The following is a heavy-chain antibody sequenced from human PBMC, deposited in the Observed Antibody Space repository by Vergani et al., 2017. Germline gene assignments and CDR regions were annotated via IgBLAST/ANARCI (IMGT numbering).Heavy chain of an antibody. Sequence: EVQLVESGGGVVRSGGSLRLSCAASGFSFPGYAMSWVRQAPGKGLEWVSSVSGSSATPYYADSVKGRFIISRDNSKNTLHLQMNSLRADDTAVYYCTKGSRGYTGYFFDYWGQGTLVTVSS. CDR2: VSGSSATP. V-gene: IGHV3-23*04. D-gene: IGHD5-12*01. CDR3: TKGSRGYTGYFFDY. J-gene: IGHJ4*02. CDR1: GFSFPGYA.